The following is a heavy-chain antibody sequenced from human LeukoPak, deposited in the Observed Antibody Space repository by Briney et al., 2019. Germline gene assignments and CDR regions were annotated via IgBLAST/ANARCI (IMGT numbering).Heavy chain of an antibody. V-gene: IGHV1-69*05. J-gene: IGHJ4*02. D-gene: IGHD3-22*01. CDR3: ARDKHYYDSSGYYYGYFDY. CDR2: IIPIFGTA. Sequence: GASVKVSCKASGGTFSSYAISWVRQAPGQGLEWMGGIIPIFGTANYAQKFQGRVTITTDESTSTAYMELSSLRSEDTAVYYCARDKHYYDSSGYYYGYFDYWGQGTLVTVSS. CDR1: GGTFSSYA.